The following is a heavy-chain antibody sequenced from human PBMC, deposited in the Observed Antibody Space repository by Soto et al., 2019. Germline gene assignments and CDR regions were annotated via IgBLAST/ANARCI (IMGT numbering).Heavy chain of an antibody. CDR3: ARGKRLYYDSSGYPDY. D-gene: IGHD3-22*01. V-gene: IGHV4-34*01. J-gene: IGHJ4*02. Sequence: LSLPCAVYGGSFSGYYWSWIRQPPGKGLEWIGEINHSGSTNYNPSLKSRVTISVDTSKNQFSLKLSSVTAADTAVYYCARGKRLYYDSSGYPDYWGQGTLVTVSS. CDR2: INHSGST. CDR1: GGSFSGYY.